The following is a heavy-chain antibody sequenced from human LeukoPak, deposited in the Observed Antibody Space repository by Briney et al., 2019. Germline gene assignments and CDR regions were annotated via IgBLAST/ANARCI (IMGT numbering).Heavy chain of an antibody. V-gene: IGHV5-51*01. CDR3: ARRDGYGAYDI. CDR1: GYIFTSYW. CDR2: IYPGDSDT. D-gene: IGHD5-24*01. J-gene: IGHJ3*02. Sequence: GASLQISCKGSGYIFTSYWIGWVRPMPGKGLEWMGIIYPGDSDTRYSPSFEGQVTISANKSISTAYLQWSSLKASDTAMYYCARRDGYGAYDIWGQGTMVTVSS.